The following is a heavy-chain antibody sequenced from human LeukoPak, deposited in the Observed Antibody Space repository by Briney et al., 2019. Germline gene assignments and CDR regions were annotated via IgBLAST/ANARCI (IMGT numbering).Heavy chain of an antibody. CDR3: ASDGAETVSDY. D-gene: IGHD1-26*01. V-gene: IGHV4-4*07. CDR1: AGSIINYY. J-gene: IGHJ4*01. CDR2: LYASGST. Sequence: SETLSLTCTVAAGSIINYYWSWTLHPAGKELEYIGRLYASGSTDYSPSLSSRLTMSLDTAKTHFSLNLTSITAAATAIYYCASDGAETVSDYWGQGALVTVSS.